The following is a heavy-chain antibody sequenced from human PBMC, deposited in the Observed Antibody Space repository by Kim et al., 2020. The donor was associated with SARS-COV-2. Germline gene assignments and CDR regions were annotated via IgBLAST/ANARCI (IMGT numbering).Heavy chain of an antibody. CDR3: ARDYFVVVVAAISGWFDP. D-gene: IGHD2-15*01. Sequence: GGSLRLSCAASGFTFSSYSMNWVRQAPGKGLEWVSSISSSSSYIYYADSVKGRFTISRDNAKNSLYLQMNSLRAEDTAVYYCARDYFVVVVAAISGWFDPWGQGTLVTVSS. CDR2: ISSSSSYI. J-gene: IGHJ5*02. V-gene: IGHV3-21*01. CDR1: GFTFSSYS.